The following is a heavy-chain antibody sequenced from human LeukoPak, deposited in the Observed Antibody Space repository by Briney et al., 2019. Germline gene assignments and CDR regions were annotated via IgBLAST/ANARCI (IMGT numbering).Heavy chain of an antibody. D-gene: IGHD3-9*01. CDR1: GFTFSSYW. J-gene: IGHJ4*02. CDR3: ARRDSETIYDILTGHSVMCYYFDY. CDR2: IKQDGSEK. V-gene: IGHV3-7*01. Sequence: GGALRLSCAASGFTFSSYWMSWVRQAPGKGVEGVANIKQDGSEKYYVDSVKGRFTISRDNAKHSLYLQMNSLRAEDTAVYYCARRDSETIYDILTGHSVMCYYFDYWGQGTLVTVSS.